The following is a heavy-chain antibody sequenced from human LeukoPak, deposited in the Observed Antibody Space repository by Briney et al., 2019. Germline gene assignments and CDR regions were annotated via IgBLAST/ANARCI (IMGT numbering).Heavy chain of an antibody. J-gene: IGHJ5*02. D-gene: IGHD6-19*01. CDR3: AKVGGLAVAGTDNWMDP. CDR1: GGSISGSSYY. CDR2: IHYSGKT. V-gene: IGHV4-39*02. Sequence: PSETLSLTCSVTGGSISGSSYYWGWIRQPPGEGLEWIGNIHYSGKTYYNPSLKSRVTISIDTSKNQFSLKLSSVTAADTAVYSCAKVGGLAVAGTDNWMDPWGQGTLVTVSS.